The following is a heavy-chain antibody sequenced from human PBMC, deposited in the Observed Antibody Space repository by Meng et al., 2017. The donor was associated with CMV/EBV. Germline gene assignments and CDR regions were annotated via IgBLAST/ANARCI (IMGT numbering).Heavy chain of an antibody. Sequence: QITLKESGPPLVQPTQTLTLPCTFSGFSLSTSGVGVGWIRQPPGKALEWLALIYWDDDKRYSPSLKSRLTITKDTSKNQVVLTMTNMDPVDTATYYCARIAAAGRFDYWGQGTLVTVSS. CDR1: GFSLSTSGVG. J-gene: IGHJ4*02. V-gene: IGHV2-5*02. CDR2: IYWDDDK. D-gene: IGHD6-13*01. CDR3: ARIAAAGRFDY.